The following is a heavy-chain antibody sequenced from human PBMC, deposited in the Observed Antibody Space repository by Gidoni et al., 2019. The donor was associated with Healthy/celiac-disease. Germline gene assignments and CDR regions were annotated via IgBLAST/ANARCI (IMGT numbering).Heavy chain of an antibody. CDR3: ATAFSEAVAGNYYYYYMDV. J-gene: IGHJ6*03. CDR2: FDPEDGET. D-gene: IGHD6-19*01. CDR1: GYTLTELS. V-gene: IGHV1-24*01. Sequence: QVQLVQSGAEVKKPGASVKVSCKVSGYTLTELSMHWVRQAPGKGLEWMGGFDPEDGETIYAQKFQGRVTMTEDTSTDTAYMELSSLRSEDTAVYYCATAFSEAVAGNYYYYYMDVWGKGTTVTVSS.